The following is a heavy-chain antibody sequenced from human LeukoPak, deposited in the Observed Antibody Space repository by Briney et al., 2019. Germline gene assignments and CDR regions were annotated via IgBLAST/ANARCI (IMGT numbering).Heavy chain of an antibody. Sequence: PSETLSLTCPVSGGSISSTNYYWAWIRQPPGKGLEWIGSIYYSGSTYYNPSLKSRVIISADTSKNQFSLRLSTVTAADTAVYYCARGSNTAGNYRAFDLWGQGTKVTVSS. CDR1: GGSISSTNYY. V-gene: IGHV4-39*07. CDR2: IYYSGST. D-gene: IGHD4-11*01. J-gene: IGHJ3*01. CDR3: ARGSNTAGNYRAFDL.